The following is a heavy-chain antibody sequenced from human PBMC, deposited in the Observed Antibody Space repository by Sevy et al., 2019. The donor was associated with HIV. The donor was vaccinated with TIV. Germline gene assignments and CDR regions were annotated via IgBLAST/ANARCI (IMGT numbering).Heavy chain of an antibody. D-gene: IGHD3-22*01. J-gene: IGHJ4*02. V-gene: IGHV3-23*01. Sequence: GSLRLSCAASGFTFSSYAMSWVRQAPGKGLGWVSAISGSGGSTYYADSVKGRFTISRDNSKNTLYLQMNSLRAEDTAVYYCAKEGIYYDSSGYYLDYWGQGTLVTVSS. CDR1: GFTFSSYA. CDR3: AKEGIYYDSSGYYLDY. CDR2: ISGSGGST.